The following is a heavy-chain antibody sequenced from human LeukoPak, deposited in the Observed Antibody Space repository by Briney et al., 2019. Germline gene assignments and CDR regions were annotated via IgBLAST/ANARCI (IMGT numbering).Heavy chain of an antibody. CDR3: ARFAAGGSYYYYMDV. CDR1: GFTFTSYA. Sequence: GGSLRLSCAASGFTFTSYAMSWVRQPPGKGLEWVSNIGTSSTTIYYADSVKGRFTISRDNAKNSLYLQMNSLRADDTAVYYCARFAAGGSYYYYMDVWGKGTTVTVSS. D-gene: IGHD6-25*01. J-gene: IGHJ6*03. CDR2: IGTSSTTI. V-gene: IGHV3-48*01.